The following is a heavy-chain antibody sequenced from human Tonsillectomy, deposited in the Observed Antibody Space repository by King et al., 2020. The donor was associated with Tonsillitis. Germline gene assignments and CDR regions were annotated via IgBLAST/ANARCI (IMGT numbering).Heavy chain of an antibody. CDR2: FSGSGGIT. D-gene: IGHD2-2*01. V-gene: IGHV3-23*04. J-gene: IGHJ6*03. CDR1: GFTFSSYA. CDR3: VKDNQDIVLVPAARDYYYYYYMDV. Sequence: EVQLVESGGGLVQPGGSLRLSCAASGFTFSSYAMSWVRQAPGKGLEWVSSFSGSGGITYYTDSVKGRFTISRDNSKNTLYLQMNSLRAEDTAVYYCVKDNQDIVLVPAARDYYYYYYMDVWGKGTTVTVSS.